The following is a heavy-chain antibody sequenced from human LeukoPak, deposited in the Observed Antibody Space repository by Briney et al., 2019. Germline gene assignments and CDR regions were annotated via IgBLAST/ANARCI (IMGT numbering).Heavy chain of an antibody. Sequence: PGGSLRLSCEASGFSFSTYAIHWVRQAPGKGLDWVAVISFDGSSKYYADSVKGRFTISRDNSKNTLYLQMNSLRAEDTAVYYCAKDGSRVPDYFDYWGQGTLVTVSS. CDR3: AKDGSRVPDYFDY. CDR2: ISFDGSSK. D-gene: IGHD3-10*01. J-gene: IGHJ4*02. CDR1: GFSFSTYA. V-gene: IGHV3-30-3*01.